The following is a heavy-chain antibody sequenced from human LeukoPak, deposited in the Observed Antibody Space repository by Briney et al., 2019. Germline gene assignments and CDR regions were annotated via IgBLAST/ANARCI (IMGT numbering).Heavy chain of an antibody. CDR2: ISSSSSYI. CDR3: AKCNSEDYYGSY. Sequence: GGSLRLSCAASGFTFSSYSMNWVRQAPGKGLEWVSSISSSSSYIYYADSVKGRFTISRDNAKNSLYLQMNSLRAEDTAVYYCAKCNSEDYYGSYWGQGTLVTVSS. D-gene: IGHD3-10*01. CDR1: GFTFSSYS. V-gene: IGHV3-21*04. J-gene: IGHJ4*02.